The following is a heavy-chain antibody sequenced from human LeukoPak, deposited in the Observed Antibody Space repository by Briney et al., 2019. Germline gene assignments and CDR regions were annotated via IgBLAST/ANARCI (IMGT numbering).Heavy chain of an antibody. CDR1: GFTFSNYW. D-gene: IGHD3-16*01. Sequence: GGSLRLSCAASGFTFSNYWMSWVRQAPGKGLEWVANIKQDGSEKYYVDSVKGRFTISRDNSKNTLYLQMNSLRAEDTAMYYCAKDDDWGRYKHWGQGTLVTVSS. CDR3: AKDDDWGRYKH. J-gene: IGHJ1*01. V-gene: IGHV3-7*03. CDR2: IKQDGSEK.